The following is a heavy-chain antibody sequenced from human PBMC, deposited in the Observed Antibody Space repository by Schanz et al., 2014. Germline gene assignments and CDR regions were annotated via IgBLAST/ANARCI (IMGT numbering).Heavy chain of an antibody. D-gene: IGHD3-16*01. V-gene: IGHV3-30-3*01. CDR1: GFTFFGSFA. CDR2: MSYDGSNK. J-gene: IGHJ5*02. CDR3: ASDYNYFETEAP. Sequence: VQLLESGGGLVQPGGSLRLSCVASGFTFFGSFAMSWVRQAPGKGLEWVAVMSYDGSNKYYADSVKGRFTISRDTPKNTLYVQMNSLRADDTAVYYCASDYNYFETEAPWGQGTLVTVSS.